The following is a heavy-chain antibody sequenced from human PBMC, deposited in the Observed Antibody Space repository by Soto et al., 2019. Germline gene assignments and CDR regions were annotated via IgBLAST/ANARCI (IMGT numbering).Heavy chain of an antibody. CDR1: GFTFSSYA. J-gene: IGHJ4*02. D-gene: IGHD3-3*01. Sequence: EVQLLESGGGLVQPGGSLRLSCAASGFTFSSYAMSWVRQAPGKGLEWVSAISGSGGSTYYADSVKGRFTISRDNSKNTLYLQMNSLRAEDTAVYYCAKSAVLRFLEWLQRALDYWGQGTLVTVSS. CDR3: AKSAVLRFLEWLQRALDY. CDR2: ISGSGGST. V-gene: IGHV3-23*01.